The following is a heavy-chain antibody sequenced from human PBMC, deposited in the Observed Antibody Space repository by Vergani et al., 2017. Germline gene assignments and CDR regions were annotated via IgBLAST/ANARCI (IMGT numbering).Heavy chain of an antibody. Sequence: QVQLQESGPGLVKPSETLSLTCTVSGGSISSYYWSWIRQPPGKGLEWIGSMYYSGSTYYNPSLKSRVTISVETSKNQFSLKLSSVTAADTAVYYCASPITMVRGAHYGMDVWGQGTTVTVSS. CDR2: MYYSGST. CDR3: ASPITMVRGAHYGMDV. V-gene: IGHV4-59*12. CDR1: GGSISSYY. D-gene: IGHD3-10*01. J-gene: IGHJ6*02.